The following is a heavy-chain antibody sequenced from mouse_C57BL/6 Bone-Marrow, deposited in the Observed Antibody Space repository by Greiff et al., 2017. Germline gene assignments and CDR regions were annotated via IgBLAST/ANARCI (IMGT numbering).Heavy chain of an antibody. CDR1: GYTFTSYG. D-gene: IGHD2-10*01. CDR3: ARSMGSYYDYAMDY. J-gene: IGHJ4*01. Sequence: EVQLQQSGAELVRPGSSVQMSCKTPGYTFTSYGINWVKQRPGQGPEWIGYIYIGNGYTEYNEKFKGKATLTSDTSSSTAYMQLSSLTSEDSAIYFCARSMGSYYDYAMDYWGRGSSVTVSS. CDR2: IYIGNGYT. V-gene: IGHV1-58*01.